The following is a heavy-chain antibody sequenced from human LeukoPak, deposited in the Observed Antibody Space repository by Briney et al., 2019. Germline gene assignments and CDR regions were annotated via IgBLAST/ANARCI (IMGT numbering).Heavy chain of an antibody. V-gene: IGHV1-46*01. Sequence: ASVKVSCKASGYTSTSYYMHWVRQAPGQGLEWMGIINPSGGSKSYEQKFQGRVTMARDTSTGTVYMELSSLSSEDTAVYYCARDPIYSGYEPIDYWGQGTMVTVSS. CDR3: ARDPIYSGYEPIDY. CDR2: INPSGGSK. J-gene: IGHJ4*02. D-gene: IGHD5-12*01. CDR1: GYTSTSYY.